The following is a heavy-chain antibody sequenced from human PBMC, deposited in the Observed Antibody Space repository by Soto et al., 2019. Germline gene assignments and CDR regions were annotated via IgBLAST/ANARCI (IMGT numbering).Heavy chain of an antibody. CDR2: SYYSGST. D-gene: IGHD5-12*01. J-gene: IGHJ4*02. CDR3: ARLGSGYDFIFDY. V-gene: IGHV4-39*01. CDR1: GGSISSSSYY. Sequence: SETLSLTCTVSGGSISSSSYYWGWIRQPPGKGLEWIGSSYYSGSTYYNPSLKSRVTISVDTSKNQFSLKLSSVTAADTAVYYCARLGSGYDFIFDYWGQGTLVTVSS.